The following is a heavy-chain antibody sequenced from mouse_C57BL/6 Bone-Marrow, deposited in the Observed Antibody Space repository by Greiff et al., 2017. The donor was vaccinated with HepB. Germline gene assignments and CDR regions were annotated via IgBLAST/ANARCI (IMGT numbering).Heavy chain of an antibody. J-gene: IGHJ1*03. V-gene: IGHV5-15*01. CDR1: GFTFSDYG. CDR2: ISNLAYSI. CDR3: ARHLDYLWYFDV. Sequence: EVKLVESGGGLVQPGGSLKLSCAASGFTFSDYGMAWVRQAPRKGPEWVAFISNLAYSIYYADTVKGRFTISRENAKNTLYLEMSSLRSEDTAMYYCARHLDYLWYFDVWGTGTTVTVSS. D-gene: IGHD2-4*01.